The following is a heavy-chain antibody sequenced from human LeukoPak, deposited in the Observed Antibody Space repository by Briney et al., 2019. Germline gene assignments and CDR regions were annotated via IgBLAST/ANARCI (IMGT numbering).Heavy chain of an antibody. J-gene: IGHJ6*03. CDR1: GGSFSGYY. Sequence: SETLSLTCAVYGGSFSGYYWSWIRQPPGKGLEWIGEINHSGSTNYNPSLKSRVTISVDTSKNQFSLKLSSVTAADTAVYYCARETKGYCSSTSCLYYYYYYMDVWGKGTTVTISS. D-gene: IGHD2-2*01. CDR3: ARETKGYCSSTSCLYYYYYYMDV. V-gene: IGHV4-34*01. CDR2: INHSGST.